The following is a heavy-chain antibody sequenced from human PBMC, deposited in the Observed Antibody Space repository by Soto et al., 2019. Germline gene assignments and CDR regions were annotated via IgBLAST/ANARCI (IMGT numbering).Heavy chain of an antibody. D-gene: IGHD3-10*01. CDR2: IYYSGST. Sequence: SETLSLTCTVSGGSISSGGYYWSWIRQHPGKGLEWIGYIYYSGSTYYNPSLKSRVTISVDTSKNQFSLKLSSVTAADTAVYYCARAGKYGSGSYRLDYWGQGTLVTVSS. J-gene: IGHJ4*02. CDR3: ARAGKYGSGSYRLDY. CDR1: GGSISSGGYY. V-gene: IGHV4-31*03.